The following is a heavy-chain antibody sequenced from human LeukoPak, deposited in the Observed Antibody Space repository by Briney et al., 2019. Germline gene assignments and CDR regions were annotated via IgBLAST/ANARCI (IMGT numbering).Heavy chain of an antibody. V-gene: IGHV3-66*01. Sequence: GGSLRLSCAASGFTVSSNYMSWVRQAPGKGLEWVSSIYLGCSTYYADSVKGRFTISRDNPNNTLYLQMHSLRAEDTAVYYCARETSRFGIWGQGTLVIVSA. CDR3: ARETSRFGI. CDR1: GFTVSSNY. J-gene: IGHJ4*02. CDR2: IYLGCST. D-gene: IGHD3-16*01.